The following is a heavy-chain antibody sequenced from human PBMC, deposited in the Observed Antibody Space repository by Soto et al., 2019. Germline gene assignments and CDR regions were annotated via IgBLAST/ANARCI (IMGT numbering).Heavy chain of an antibody. Sequence: QVQLQEPGPGLVKPSQTLSLTCNVSGVSISSGGYYWSWIRQHPAKGLEWIGHIYYSGSTYYNPSLKRRVTISVDTSKNQFSLKLSSVTAADTAVYYCARGRPDDYGDPDYFDYWGQGALVTVSS. V-gene: IGHV4-31*03. J-gene: IGHJ4*02. D-gene: IGHD4-17*01. CDR3: ARGRPDDYGDPDYFDY. CDR2: IYYSGST. CDR1: GVSISSGGYY.